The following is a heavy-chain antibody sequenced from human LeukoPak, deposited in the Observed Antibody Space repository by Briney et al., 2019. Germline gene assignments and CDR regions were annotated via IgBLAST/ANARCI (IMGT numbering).Heavy chain of an antibody. D-gene: IGHD3-22*01. CDR2: IFQSGST. V-gene: IGHV4-30-2*01. CDR1: GGSISSGDYS. CDR3: ARGRSDSVGSYYFDY. Sequence: SQTLSLTCAVSGGSISSGDYSWSWIRQPPGKGLEWIGYIFQSGSTYYNPSLKSRVSMSVDTSKNQFSLNLSSVTAADTAVYYCARGRSDSVGSYYFDYWGQGTLVTVSP. J-gene: IGHJ4*02.